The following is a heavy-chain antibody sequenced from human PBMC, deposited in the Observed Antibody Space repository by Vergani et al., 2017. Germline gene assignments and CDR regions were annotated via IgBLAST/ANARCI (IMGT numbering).Heavy chain of an antibody. CDR3: AREVAAAGHFDY. J-gene: IGHJ4*02. Sequence: QVQLQESGPGLVKPSETLSLTCAVSGYSISSGYYWGWIRQPPGKGLEWIGSIYHSGSTYYNPSLKSRVTISVDTSKNQFSLKLSSVTAADTAVYYCAREVAAAGHFDYWGQGTLVTVSS. V-gene: IGHV4-38-2*02. CDR1: GYSISSGYY. D-gene: IGHD6-13*01. CDR2: IYHSGST.